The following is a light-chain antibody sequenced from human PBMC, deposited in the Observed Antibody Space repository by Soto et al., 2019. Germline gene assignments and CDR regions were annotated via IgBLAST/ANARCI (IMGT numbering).Light chain of an antibody. CDR2: AAS. Sequence: DIQMAQSPSSLSASVGDRVTMTCLSSQSISSYLNWDQQKPGKAPKLLIYAASSLQSGVPSRFSGSGSGTDFTLTISCLQSEDFATYYCQQYYSYPWTFGQGTKVDIK. CDR3: QQYYSYPWT. V-gene: IGKV1-39*01. J-gene: IGKJ1*01. CDR1: QSISSY.